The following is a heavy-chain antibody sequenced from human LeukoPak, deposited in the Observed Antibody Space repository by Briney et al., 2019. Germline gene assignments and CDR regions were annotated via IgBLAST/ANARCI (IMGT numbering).Heavy chain of an antibody. Sequence: GGSLRLSCAVSGFTFSSHWMSWVRQAPGKGLEWVANIKKDGSEKYYVDSVKGRFTISRDNAKTSLYLQMNSLRAEDTAVYYCAGGLSGVTGYTYGRGIDYWGQGTLVTVSS. CDR2: IKKDGSEK. D-gene: IGHD5-18*01. CDR1: GFTFSSHW. V-gene: IGHV3-7*01. J-gene: IGHJ4*02. CDR3: AGGLSGVTGYTYGRGIDY.